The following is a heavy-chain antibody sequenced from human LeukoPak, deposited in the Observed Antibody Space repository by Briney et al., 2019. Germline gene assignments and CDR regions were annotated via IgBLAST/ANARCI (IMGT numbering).Heavy chain of an antibody. D-gene: IGHD5/OR15-5a*01. V-gene: IGHV4-30-4*08. CDR3: ASIYEGAFGI. CDR1: GGSISSGDYY. Sequence: SETLSLTCTVSGGSISSGDYYWSWIRQPPGKGLEWIGYTYYSGSTYYNPSLKSRVTISVDTSKNQFSLKLSSVTAADAAVYYCASIYEGAFGIWGQGTMVTVSS. J-gene: IGHJ3*02. CDR2: TYYSGST.